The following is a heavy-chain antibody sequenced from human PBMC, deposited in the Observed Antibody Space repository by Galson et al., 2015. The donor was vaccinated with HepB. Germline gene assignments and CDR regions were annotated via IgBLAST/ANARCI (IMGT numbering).Heavy chain of an antibody. CDR1: GYTFTSYG. CDR3: ARVEIYCSGGSCYSPFQH. V-gene: IGHV1-18*01. D-gene: IGHD2-15*01. Sequence: SVKVSCKASGYTFTSYGISWVRQAPGQGLEWMGWISAYNGNTNYAQKLQGRVTMTTDTSTSTAYMELRSLRSDDTAVYYCARVEIYCSGGSCYSPFQHWGQGTLVTVSS. CDR2: ISAYNGNT. J-gene: IGHJ1*01.